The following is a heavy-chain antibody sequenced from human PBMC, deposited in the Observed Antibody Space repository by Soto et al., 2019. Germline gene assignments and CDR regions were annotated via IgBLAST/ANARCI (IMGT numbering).Heavy chain of an antibody. CDR2: ITFSGATT. J-gene: IGHJ5*01. CDR1: EFTFKNYV. V-gene: IGHV3-23*01. Sequence: GGSLRLSCAASEFTFKNYVMSWVRQAPGKGLEWVSAITFSGATTYYADSVKGRFAISRDNSKATLYLQMNSLRAEDTAVYYCAKKDPWFDSWGQGTRVTVSS. CDR3: AKKDPWFDS.